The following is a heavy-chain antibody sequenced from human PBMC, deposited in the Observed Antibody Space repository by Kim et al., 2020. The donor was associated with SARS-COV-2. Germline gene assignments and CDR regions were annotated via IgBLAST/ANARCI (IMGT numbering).Heavy chain of an antibody. CDR2: TYYRSKWNT. D-gene: IGHD3-10*01. V-gene: IGHV6-1*01. Sequence: SQTLSLTCAISGDSVSNNHAAWNWFRQSPSTGLEWLGRTYYRSKWNTDYEESVTSRITINPNTSKKQFSPQLNSVTTEDTAAYYYTKVVEQGWGVCYWGQ. CDR1: GDSVSNNHAA. CDR3: TKVVEQGWGVCY. J-gene: IGHJ4*02.